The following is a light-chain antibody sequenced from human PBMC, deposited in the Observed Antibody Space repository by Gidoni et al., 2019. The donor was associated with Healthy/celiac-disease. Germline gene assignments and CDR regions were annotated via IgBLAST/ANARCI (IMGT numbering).Light chain of an antibody. V-gene: IGKV3-11*01. J-gene: IGKJ4*01. CDR2: DAS. CDR1: QRVSSY. CDR3: QQRSNWPQLT. Sequence: DIVLTQSPATLSLSPGERATLSCRASQRVSSYLAWYHQKPGQAPRLLIYDASNRSTGIPARCSGSGSGTDCTLTISSLEPEDVAVYYCQQRSNWPQLTFGGGTKVEIK.